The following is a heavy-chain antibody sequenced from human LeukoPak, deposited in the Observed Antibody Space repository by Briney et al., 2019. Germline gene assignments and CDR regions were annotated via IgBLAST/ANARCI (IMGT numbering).Heavy chain of an antibody. CDR2: IYSSGST. CDR1: GFTATTNY. J-gene: IGHJ3*02. V-gene: IGHV3-53*01. CDR3: ARDHINVNAFDI. D-gene: IGHD3-16*02. Sequence: QPGGSLRLSCAGSGFTATTNYMSWVRQPPVKGLEWVSVIYSSGSTSYADSVKGRFTISRDSSKNTVYLQMNSLRAEDTAVYYCARDHINVNAFDIWGQGTMVTVSS.